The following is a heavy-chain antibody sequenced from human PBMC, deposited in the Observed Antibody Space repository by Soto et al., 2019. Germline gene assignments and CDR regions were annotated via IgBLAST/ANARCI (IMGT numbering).Heavy chain of an antibody. V-gene: IGHV3-11*06. Sequence: PGGSLRLSCAASGFAFSDHDMSWVRQAPGKGLEWISNINPSGTNTDYADSVKGRFTISRDNAENSLYLQMNSLRAEDTALYYCETGTHSMDVWGQGAPVSVSS. D-gene: IGHD1-1*01. J-gene: IGHJ6*02. CDR2: INPSGTNT. CDR3: ETGTHSMDV. CDR1: GFAFSDHD.